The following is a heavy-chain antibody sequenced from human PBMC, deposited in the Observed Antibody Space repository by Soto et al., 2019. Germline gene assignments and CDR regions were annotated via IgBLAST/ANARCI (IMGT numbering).Heavy chain of an antibody. Sequence: SDTLSLTCAVYGGSFSGYYWSWIRQPPGKGLEWIGEINHSGSTNYNPSLKSRVTISVDTSKNQFSLKLSSVTAADTAVYYCARRGSPIDYWGQGTLVTVSS. V-gene: IGHV4-34*01. J-gene: IGHJ4*02. CDR3: ARRGSPIDY. CDR2: INHSGST. D-gene: IGHD3-10*01. CDR1: GGSFSGYY.